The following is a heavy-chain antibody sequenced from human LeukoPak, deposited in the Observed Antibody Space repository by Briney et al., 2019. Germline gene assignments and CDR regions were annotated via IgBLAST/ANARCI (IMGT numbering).Heavy chain of an antibody. D-gene: IGHD3-3*01. V-gene: IGHV3-7*01. J-gene: IGHJ4*02. CDR3: ARVADYDFWSGYISYFDY. CDR2: IKQDGSEK. CDR1: GFTFSSYW. Sequence: GGSLRLSCAASGFTFSSYWMSWVRQAPGKGLEWVANIKQDGSEKYYVDSVKGRFTISRDNAKNSLYLQMNSLGAEDTAVYYCARVADYDFWSGYISYFDYWGQGTLVTVSS.